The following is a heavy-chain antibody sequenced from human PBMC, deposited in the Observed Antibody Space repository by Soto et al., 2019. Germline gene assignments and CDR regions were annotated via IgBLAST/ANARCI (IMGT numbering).Heavy chain of an antibody. Sequence: ASVKVSCKASGYTFTSYDINWVRQATGQGLEWMGWMNPNSGNTGYAQKFQGRVTMTRNTSISTAYMELSSLRSEDTAVYYCARGVGRGYSYGYRTEPGNYYYGMDVWGQGTTVTVSS. J-gene: IGHJ6*02. V-gene: IGHV1-8*01. CDR1: GYTFTSYD. CDR2: MNPNSGNT. D-gene: IGHD5-18*01. CDR3: ARGVGRGYSYGYRTEPGNYYYGMDV.